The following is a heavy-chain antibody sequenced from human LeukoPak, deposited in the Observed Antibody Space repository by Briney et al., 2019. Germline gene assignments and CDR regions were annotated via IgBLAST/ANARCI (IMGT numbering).Heavy chain of an antibody. V-gene: IGHV3-53*01. J-gene: IGHJ4*02. CDR2: FYSGGST. CDR1: GFTVSDNF. CDR3: AKPMVRGVIIPPDY. D-gene: IGHD3-10*01. Sequence: PGGSLRLSCAASGFTVSDNFLSWVRQAPGKGLEGVSVFYSGGSTSYADSMKGRFTVSRDNSKNTLYLQMNSLRAEDTAVYYCAKPMVRGVIIPPDYWGQGTLVTVSS.